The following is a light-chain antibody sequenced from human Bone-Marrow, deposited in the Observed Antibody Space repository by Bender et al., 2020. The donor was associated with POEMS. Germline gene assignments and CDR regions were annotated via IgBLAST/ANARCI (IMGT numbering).Light chain of an antibody. J-gene: IGLJ2*01. CDR1: DGDVGAYDH. CDR2: EVS. CDR3: SSYAGSSTVV. Sequence: QSALTQPASVSGSPGQSLTISCIGTDGDVGAYDHVSWYQQLPGKAPKLMIYEVSKRPSGVPDRFSGSKSGNTASLTVAGLLAEDESDYYCSSYAGSSTVVFGGGTKLTVL. V-gene: IGLV2-8*01.